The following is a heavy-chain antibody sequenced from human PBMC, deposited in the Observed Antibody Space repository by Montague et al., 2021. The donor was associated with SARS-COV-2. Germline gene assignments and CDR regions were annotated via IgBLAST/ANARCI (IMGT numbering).Heavy chain of an antibody. Sequence: SETLSLTCTVSGGSISSFYWSWFRQPPGKGLVWIRYISDSGSTNYNPSLTSRVTMSVDTSKNQFSLKVNSVTAADTAVYYCARHYSATLPAVYWGQGTLVTVSS. D-gene: IGHD2-15*01. CDR3: ARHYSATLPAVY. J-gene: IGHJ4*02. V-gene: IGHV4-59*08. CDR2: ISDSGST. CDR1: GGSISSFY.